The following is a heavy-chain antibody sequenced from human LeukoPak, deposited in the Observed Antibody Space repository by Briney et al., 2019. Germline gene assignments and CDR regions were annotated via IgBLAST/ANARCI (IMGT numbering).Heavy chain of an antibody. CDR1: GGSISSYY. J-gene: IGHJ4*02. V-gene: IGHV4-59*01. CDR3: ARLAAAGFSFDY. D-gene: IGHD6-13*01. CDR2: IYYSGST. Sequence: WETLSLTCTVSGGSISSYYWSWIRQPAGKGLEWIGYIYYSGSTNYNPSLKSRVTISVDTSKNQFSLKLSSVTAADTAVYYCARLAAAGFSFDYWGQGTLVTVSS.